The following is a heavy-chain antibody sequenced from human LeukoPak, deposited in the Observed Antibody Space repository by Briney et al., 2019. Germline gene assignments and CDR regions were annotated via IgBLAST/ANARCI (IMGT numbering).Heavy chain of an antibody. CDR2: IYTSGST. Sequence: PSQTLSLTCTVSGGSISSGSYYWSWIRQPAGKGLEWIGRIYTSGSTNYNPSLKSRVTISVDTSKNQFSLKLSSVTAADTAVYYCARGNWNDDRHDAFDIWGQGTMVTVSS. CDR3: ARGNWNDDRHDAFDI. D-gene: IGHD1-1*01. V-gene: IGHV4-61*02. CDR1: GGSISSGSYY. J-gene: IGHJ3*02.